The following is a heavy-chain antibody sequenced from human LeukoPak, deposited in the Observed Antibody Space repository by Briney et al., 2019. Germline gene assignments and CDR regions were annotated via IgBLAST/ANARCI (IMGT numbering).Heavy chain of an antibody. D-gene: IGHD3-9*01. Sequence: ASVKVSCTASGYTFTGYYMHWVRQAPGQGLEWMGWINPNSGGTNYAQKFQGRVTMTRDTSISTAYMELSRLRSDDTAVYYCARAHLRYFDWLSLDYWGQGTLVTVSS. J-gene: IGHJ4*02. CDR1: GYTFTGYY. CDR3: ARAHLRYFDWLSLDY. V-gene: IGHV1-2*02. CDR2: INPNSGGT.